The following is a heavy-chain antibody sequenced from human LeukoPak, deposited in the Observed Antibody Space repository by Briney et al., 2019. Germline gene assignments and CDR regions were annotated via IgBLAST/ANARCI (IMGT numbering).Heavy chain of an antibody. D-gene: IGHD3-3*01. Sequence: PGGSLRLSCAASGFTFSSYWMSWVRQALGKGLEWVANIKQDGSEKYYVDSVKGRFTISRDNAKNSLYLQMNSLRAEDTAVYYCAREHYDFWSGYYGYWGQGTLVTVSS. J-gene: IGHJ4*02. V-gene: IGHV3-7*01. CDR2: IKQDGSEK. CDR3: AREHYDFWSGYYGY. CDR1: GFTFSSYW.